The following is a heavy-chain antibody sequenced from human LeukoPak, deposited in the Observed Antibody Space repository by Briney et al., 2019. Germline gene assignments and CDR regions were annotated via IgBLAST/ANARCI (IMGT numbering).Heavy chain of an antibody. CDR3: ATVYSSSWYLDY. D-gene: IGHD6-13*01. V-gene: IGHV4-59*08. CDR2: IYYSGST. CDR1: GGSISSYY. Sequence: SETLSLTCTVSGGSISSYYWSWIRQPPGKGLEWIGYIYYSGSTNYNPSLKSRVTISVDTSKNQFSLKLSSVTATDTAVYYCATVYSSSWYLDYWGQGTLVTVSS. J-gene: IGHJ4*02.